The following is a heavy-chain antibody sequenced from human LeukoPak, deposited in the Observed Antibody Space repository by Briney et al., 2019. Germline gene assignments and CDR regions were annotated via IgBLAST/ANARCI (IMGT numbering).Heavy chain of an antibody. CDR1: GYTFIGYY. CDR3: ARYRGYSYGFDY. CDR2: INPNSGGT. V-gene: IGHV1-2*02. Sequence: RASVKVSCKASGYTFIGYYMHWVRQAPGQGLEWMGWINPNSGGTNYAQKFQGRVTMTRDTSISTAYMELSRLRSDDTAVYYCARYRGYSYGFDYWGQGTLVTVPS. J-gene: IGHJ4*02. D-gene: IGHD5-18*01.